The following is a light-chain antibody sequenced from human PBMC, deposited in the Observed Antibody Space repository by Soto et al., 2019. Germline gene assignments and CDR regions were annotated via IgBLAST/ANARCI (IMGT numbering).Light chain of an antibody. CDR1: QSVSSNY. CDR3: QQYGSSSMYT. J-gene: IGKJ2*01. V-gene: IGKV3-20*01. Sequence: EIVWTQSPGTLSLSPGERATLSCRASQSVSSNYLAWYQQKPGQAPRLLIYSASYRATGIPDRFSGSGSGTDFTLTISRLELEDFGVYSCQQYGSSSMYTFGQGTKLEIK. CDR2: SAS.